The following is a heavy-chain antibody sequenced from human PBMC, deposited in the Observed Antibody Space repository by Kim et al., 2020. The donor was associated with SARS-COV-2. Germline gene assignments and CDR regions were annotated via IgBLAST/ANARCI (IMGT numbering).Heavy chain of an antibody. V-gene: IGHV3-7*03. D-gene: IGHD3-10*01. Sequence: GGSLRLSCAASGFTFSSYWMSWVRQAPGKGLEWVAKIKPDGSEKDYVDSVKGRFSISRDNTKNSLFLQLNSLRAEDTAMYYCARGGGAMTDYWGQGTPVTVSS. J-gene: IGHJ4*02. CDR3: ARGGGAMTDY. CDR2: IKPDGSEK. CDR1: GFTFSSYW.